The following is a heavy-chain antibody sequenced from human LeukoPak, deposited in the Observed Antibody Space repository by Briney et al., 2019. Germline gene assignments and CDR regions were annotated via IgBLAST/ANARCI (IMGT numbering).Heavy chain of an antibody. J-gene: IGHJ4*02. V-gene: IGHV1-18*01. CDR3: AAYSYSSVWYYYY. Sequence: ASVKVSCKASGGTFSSYAISWVRQAPGQGLEWMGWISAYNGNTNYAQKLQGRVTMTTDTSTSTAYMELRSLRSDDTAVYYCAAYSYSSVWYYYYWGQGTLVTVSS. CDR1: GGTFSSYA. D-gene: IGHD6-19*01. CDR2: ISAYNGNT.